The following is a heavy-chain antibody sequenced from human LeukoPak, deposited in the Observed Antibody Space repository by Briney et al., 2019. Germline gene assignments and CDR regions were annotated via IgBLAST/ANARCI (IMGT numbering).Heavy chain of an antibody. D-gene: IGHD3-3*01. CDR3: ARHTIFGPEFDY. Sequence: QVQLQQWGAGLLKPSETLSLTCTVSGGSISSSSYYWGWVRQPPGQGLEWIGSIYYSGSTYYNPSLKSRVTISVDTSKNQFSLKLSSVTAADTAVYYCARHTIFGPEFDYWGQGTLVTVSS. J-gene: IGHJ4*02. CDR2: IYYSGST. V-gene: IGHV4-39*07. CDR1: GGSISSSSYY.